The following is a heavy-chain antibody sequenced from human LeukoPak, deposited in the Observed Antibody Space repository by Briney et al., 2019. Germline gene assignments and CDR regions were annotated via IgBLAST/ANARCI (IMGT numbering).Heavy chain of an antibody. CDR3: AKDSYGLDV. Sequence: GGSLRLSCAASRFIFSTYALTWVRQAPGKELEWVSTISRGGGSTYFADSVRGRFTISRDNSNNTLFLQMNGLRAEDTAVYYCAKDSYGLDVWGQGTTVTVSS. CDR2: ISRGGGST. J-gene: IGHJ6*02. CDR1: RFIFSTYA. V-gene: IGHV3-23*01.